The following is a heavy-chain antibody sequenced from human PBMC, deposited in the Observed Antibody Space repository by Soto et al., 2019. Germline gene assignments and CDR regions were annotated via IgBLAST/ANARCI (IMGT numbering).Heavy chain of an antibody. Sequence: GGSLRLSGVASGVTFSSHTMSWVRLAPGKGLEWVSGISGSSDRSYYADSVQGRFTISRDNSKSTMYLQMNSLRAEDTAVYYCARHMVDAEYNWFDPRGQRNLVTVSS. D-gene: IGHD2-8*01. J-gene: IGHJ5*02. CDR2: ISGSSDRS. CDR3: ARHMVDAEYNWFDP. CDR1: GVTFSSHT. V-gene: IGHV3-23*01.